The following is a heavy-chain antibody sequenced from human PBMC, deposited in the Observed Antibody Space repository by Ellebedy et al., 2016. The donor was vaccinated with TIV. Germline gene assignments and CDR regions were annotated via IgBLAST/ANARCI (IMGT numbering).Heavy chain of an antibody. J-gene: IGHJ6*02. D-gene: IGHD1-1*01. CDR3: ARYTPYYYYGMDV. Sequence: ASVKVSCKASGYTFTSYGISWVRQAPGQGLEWMGIINPSGGSTSYAQKFQGRVMITADESTSTAYMELSSLRVEDTAVYYCARYTPYYYYGMDVWGQGTTVTVSS. V-gene: IGHV1-46*01. CDR1: GYTFTSYG. CDR2: INPSGGST.